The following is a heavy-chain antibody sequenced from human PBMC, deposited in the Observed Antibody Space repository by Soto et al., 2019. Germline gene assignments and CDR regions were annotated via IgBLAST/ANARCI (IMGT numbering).Heavy chain of an antibody. V-gene: IGHV1-69*13. D-gene: IGHD2-2*01. CDR1: GGTFSSYA. Sequence: GASVKVSCKASGGTFSSYAISWVRQAPGQGLEWMGGIIPIFGTANYAQKFQGRVTITADESTSTAYMELSSMRSEDTAVYYCAIRPDIVVVPAARSRPYYYYGMDVWGQGTTVTVSS. CDR3: AIRPDIVVVPAARSRPYYYYGMDV. CDR2: IIPIFGTA. J-gene: IGHJ6*02.